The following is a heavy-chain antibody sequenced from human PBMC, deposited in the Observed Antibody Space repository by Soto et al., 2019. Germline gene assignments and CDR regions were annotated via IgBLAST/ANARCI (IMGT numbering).Heavy chain of an antibody. CDR2: ISYDGSNK. J-gene: IGHJ3*01. D-gene: IGHD3-10*01. CDR1: GFTFSSYA. V-gene: IGHV3-30*09. CDR3: AKWFGELFDGFDV. Sequence: PGGSLRLSCAASGFTFSSYAMHWVRQAPGKGLEWVAVISYDGSNKNFADSVKGRFAISRDTSKNMMYLQMNSLRPEDTAVYYCAKWFGELFDGFDVGGQGTVVTVSS.